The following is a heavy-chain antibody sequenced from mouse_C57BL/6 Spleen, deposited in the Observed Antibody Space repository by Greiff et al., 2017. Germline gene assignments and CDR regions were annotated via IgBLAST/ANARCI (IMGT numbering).Heavy chain of an antibody. CDR3: ARRWEDYAMDY. Sequence: EVKLVESGGDLVKPGGSLKLSCAASGFTFSSYGMSWVRQTPDKRLEWVATISSGGSYTYYPDSVKGRFTISRDNAKNTLYLQMSSLKSEDTAMYYCARRWEDYAMDYWGQGTSVTVSS. J-gene: IGHJ4*01. V-gene: IGHV5-6*02. D-gene: IGHD4-1*01. CDR2: ISSGGSYT. CDR1: GFTFSSYG.